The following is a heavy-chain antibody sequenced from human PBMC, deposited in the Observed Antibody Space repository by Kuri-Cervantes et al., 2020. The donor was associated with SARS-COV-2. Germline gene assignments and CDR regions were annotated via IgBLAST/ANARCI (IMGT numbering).Heavy chain of an antibody. J-gene: IGHJ6*02. CDR1: GFTFSSYA. V-gene: IGHV3-23*01. D-gene: IGHD2-2*01. Sequence: LTCAASGFTFSSYAMRWVRQAPGKGLECVSAISGSGGSTYYADSRKSRFTISRDNSKNTLYLQMNSLRAEDTAVYYCAKGAYCSSTSCYIYHYYYGMDVWGQGTTVTVSS. CDR3: AKGAYCSSTSCYIYHYYYGMDV. CDR2: ISGSGGST.